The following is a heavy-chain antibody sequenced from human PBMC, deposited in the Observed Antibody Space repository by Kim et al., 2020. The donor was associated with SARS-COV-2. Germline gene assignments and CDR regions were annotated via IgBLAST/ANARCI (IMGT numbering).Heavy chain of an antibody. CDR2: ISCDEADK. V-gene: IGHV3-33*05. CDR1: GFSFGNYS. J-gene: IGHJ5*02. D-gene: IGHD2-21*01. Sequence: GGSLRLSCAASGFSFGNYSMHWVRQAPGKGLEWVAVISCDEADKFYPDSVRGRCTISRDTSKNTLYLQMNSLRAEDTAVYYCARVIWDNCDRRSWLDPW. CDR3: ARVIWDNCDRRSWLDP.